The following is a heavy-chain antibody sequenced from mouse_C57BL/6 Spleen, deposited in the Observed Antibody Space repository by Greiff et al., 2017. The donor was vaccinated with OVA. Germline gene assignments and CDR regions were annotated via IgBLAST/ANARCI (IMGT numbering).Heavy chain of an antibody. V-gene: IGHV1-54*01. CDR3: ARRGFITTVVARWYFDV. D-gene: IGHD1-1*01. CDR1: GYAFTNYL. Sequence: QVQLQQSGAELVRPGTSVKVSCKASGYAFTNYLIEWVKQRPGQGLEWIGVINPGSGGTNYNEKFKGKATLTADKSSSTAYMQLSSLTSEDSAVYFCARRGFITTVVARWYFDVWGTGTTVTVSS. CDR2: INPGSGGT. J-gene: IGHJ1*03.